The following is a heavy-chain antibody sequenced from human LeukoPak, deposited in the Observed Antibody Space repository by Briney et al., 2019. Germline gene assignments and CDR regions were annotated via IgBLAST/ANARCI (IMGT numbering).Heavy chain of an antibody. CDR2: IYYSGST. D-gene: IGHD3-9*01. J-gene: IGHJ3*02. V-gene: IGHV4-31*03. CDR1: GGSISSGGYY. CDR3: ARYYDILTGYAMAFDI. Sequence: SETLCLTCTVSGGSISSGGYYWSWIRQHPGKGLEWIGYIYYSGSTYYNPSLKSRVTISVDTSKNQFSLKLSSVTAADTAVYYCARYYDILTGYAMAFDIWGQGTMVTVSS.